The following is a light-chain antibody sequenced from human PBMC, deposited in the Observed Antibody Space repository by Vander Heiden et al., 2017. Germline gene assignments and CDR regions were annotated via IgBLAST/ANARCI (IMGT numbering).Light chain of an antibody. J-gene: IGKJ3*01. CDR1: QSSNY. V-gene: IGKV1-39*01. Sequence: DIQITQSPSSLSASVGDRVTIACRASQSSNYLKWDKQKPGKAPKILSYAASSLQSGVPSRCSGSVSGTEFTRTISSVQTEDLATYYCQQSVSSQFTFGPGTKVDI. CDR2: AAS. CDR3: QQSVSSQFT.